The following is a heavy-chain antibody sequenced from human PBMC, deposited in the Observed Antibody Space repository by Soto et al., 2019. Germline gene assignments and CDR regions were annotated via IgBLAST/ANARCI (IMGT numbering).Heavy chain of an antibody. CDR1: GYIFPDYG. Sequence: QVQLVQSGAEVQKPGASVKVSCKASGYIFPDYGISWVRQVPGQGLEWMGWISPNNGATKYAQKFQGRVTMTTDTSTSTAYMELRSLRSDDTAVYYCARDPGGATGFDPWGQGTLVTVSS. CDR2: ISPNNGAT. CDR3: ARDPGGATGFDP. J-gene: IGHJ5*02. D-gene: IGHD1-1*01. V-gene: IGHV1-18*01.